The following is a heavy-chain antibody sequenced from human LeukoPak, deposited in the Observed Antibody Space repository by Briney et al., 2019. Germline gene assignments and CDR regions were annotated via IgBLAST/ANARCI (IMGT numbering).Heavy chain of an antibody. CDR2: MIPNSGNR. CDR1: VYTFSSCN. Sequence: ASQKVSFTGSVYTFSSCNISWVCHAPRQGLGWGGGMIPNSGNRGYAEQKQGRVTMMRNASISTADKEERSLRCEDTAVYYCARGSGVRGVIIPDYWGQGTLVTVSS. D-gene: IGHD3-10*01. J-gene: IGHJ4*02. V-gene: IGHV1-8*01. CDR3: ARGSGVRGVIIPDY.